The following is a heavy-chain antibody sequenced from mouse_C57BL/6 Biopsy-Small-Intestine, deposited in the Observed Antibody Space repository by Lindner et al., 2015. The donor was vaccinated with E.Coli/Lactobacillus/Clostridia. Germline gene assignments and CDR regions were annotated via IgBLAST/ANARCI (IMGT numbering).Heavy chain of an antibody. J-gene: IGHJ4*01. V-gene: IGHV1S61*01. CDR2: NSPSGSGT. CDR3: ARSHQKGLDY. D-gene: IGHD3-3*01. CDR1: GYTFSSYY. Sequence: SVKVSCKTSGYTFSSYYIHWVRQAPGQGLEWMGINSPSGSGTRYAQKFRGRVTTTRDTSTSTLYMELSGLTSEDTAVYYCARSHQKGLDYWGQGTLVTVSS.